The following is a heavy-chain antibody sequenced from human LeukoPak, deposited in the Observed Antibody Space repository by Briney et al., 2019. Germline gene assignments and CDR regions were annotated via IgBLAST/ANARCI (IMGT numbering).Heavy chain of an antibody. V-gene: IGHV1-2*02. D-gene: IGHD2-2*01. CDR1: GYTFTGYY. CDR2: INPNSGGT. J-gene: IGHJ3*02. Sequence: GASVKVSCKASGYTFTGYYMHWVRQAPGQGLEWMGWINPNSGGTKYAQKFQGRVTMTRDTSISTAYMALSRLRSDDTAVYYCASEVGYCSSTSCYGDAFDIWGQGTMVTVSS. CDR3: ASEVGYCSSTSCYGDAFDI.